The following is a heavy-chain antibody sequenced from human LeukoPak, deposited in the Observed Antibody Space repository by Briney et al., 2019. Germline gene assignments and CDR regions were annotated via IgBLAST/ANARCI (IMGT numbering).Heavy chain of an antibody. CDR2: INPSGGST. J-gene: IGHJ4*02. Sequence: GASVKVSCKPSGYTFTSYYMHWVRQAPGQGLEWMGIINPSGGSTSYAQKFQGRVTMTRDTSTSTVYMELSSLRSEDTAVYYCARGGGFITMVRGVMSYWGQGTLVTVSS. CDR3: ARGGGFITMVRGVMSY. D-gene: IGHD3-10*01. V-gene: IGHV1-46*01. CDR1: GYTFTSYY.